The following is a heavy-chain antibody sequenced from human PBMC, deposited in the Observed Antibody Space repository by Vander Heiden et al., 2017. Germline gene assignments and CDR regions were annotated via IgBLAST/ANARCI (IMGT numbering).Heavy chain of an antibody. CDR2: IRSRPNNYAT. V-gene: IGHV3-73*02. J-gene: IGHJ6*02. CDR3: TRLGDPTDNYNYFALDV. CDR1: GFTCSGSA. Sequence: VQLGESGGGLVQPGGSLKLSCAASGFTCSGSAVHWVRQASGKGLEWVGRIRSRPNNYATAYAASVNGRFTISRDDAKGTAYLQMNSLKTEDTAVYYCTRLGDPTDNYNYFALDVWGQGTTVTVSS. D-gene: IGHD3-16*01.